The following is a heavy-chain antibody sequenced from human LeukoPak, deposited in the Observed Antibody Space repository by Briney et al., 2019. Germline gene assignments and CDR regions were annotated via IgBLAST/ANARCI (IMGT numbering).Heavy chain of an antibody. D-gene: IGHD5/OR15-5a*01. V-gene: IGHV4-34*01. Sequence: PSETLSLTCAVYGGSFSGYYWSWIRQPPGKGPEWIGAIYHTGTTYYNPSLKSRATISVDTSKNQFSLKLSSVAATDTAVFYCARRVSGVSWYFDLWGRGTLVTVSS. CDR1: GGSFSGYY. J-gene: IGHJ2*01. CDR3: ARRVSGVSWYFDL. CDR2: IYHTGTT.